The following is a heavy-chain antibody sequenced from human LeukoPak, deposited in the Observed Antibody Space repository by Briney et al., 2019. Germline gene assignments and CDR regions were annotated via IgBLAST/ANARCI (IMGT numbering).Heavy chain of an antibody. J-gene: IGHJ4*02. CDR2: IYYSGST. CDR3: ARRLDNSGWYYFDY. Sequence: PSETLSLTCNVSGGSISSYSWSWIRQPPGEGQGWIGYIYYSGSTSYNPSPNRRVSISVDTSKNKIYLKLSSVTAAAPATSYCARRLDNSGWYYFDYWGQGTLVTVSS. D-gene: IGHD6-19*01. V-gene: IGHV4-59*08. CDR1: GGSISSYS.